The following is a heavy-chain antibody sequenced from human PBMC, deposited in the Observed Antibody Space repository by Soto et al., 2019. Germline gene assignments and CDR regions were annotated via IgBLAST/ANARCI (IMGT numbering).Heavy chain of an antibody. CDR2: IIPIFGTA. D-gene: IGHD6-6*01. Sequence: QVQLVQSGAEVKKPGSSVKVSCKASGGTFSSYAISWVRQAPGQGLEWMGGIIPIFGTANYAQKFQGRVTIAADKSTSPAYMELSSLRSEDTAVYYCAREDSSSSAYYYGMDVWGQGTTVTVSS. V-gene: IGHV1-69*06. CDR3: AREDSSSSAYYYGMDV. CDR1: GGTFSSYA. J-gene: IGHJ6*02.